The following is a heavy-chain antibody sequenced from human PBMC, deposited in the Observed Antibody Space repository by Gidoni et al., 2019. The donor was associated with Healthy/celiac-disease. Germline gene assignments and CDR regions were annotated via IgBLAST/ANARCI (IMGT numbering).Heavy chain of an antibody. Sequence: QLQLQESGPGLVKPSETLSLTCTVSGGSISSSSYYWGWIRQPPGKGLEWIGSIYYSGSTYYNPSLKSRVTISVDTSKNQFSLKLSSVTAADTAVYYCARHMGIAARINWFDPWGQGTLVTVSS. CDR1: GGSISSSSYY. CDR2: IYYSGST. V-gene: IGHV4-39*01. J-gene: IGHJ5*02. CDR3: ARHMGIAARINWFDP. D-gene: IGHD6-6*01.